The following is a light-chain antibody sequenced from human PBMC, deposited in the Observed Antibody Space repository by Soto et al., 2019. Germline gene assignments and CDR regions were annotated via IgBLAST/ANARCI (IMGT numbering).Light chain of an antibody. CDR2: GAS. Sequence: EIVFTYSSDTLSLSPVERATLSCRASQSVSSSYLAWYQHKRGQAPRLLVYGASSRATGIPDRFSGSGSGTDFTLTISRLEPADSAVYYCQQYGSSPTFGGGTKVDIK. V-gene: IGKV3-20*01. J-gene: IGKJ4*01. CDR1: QSVSSSY. CDR3: QQYGSSPT.